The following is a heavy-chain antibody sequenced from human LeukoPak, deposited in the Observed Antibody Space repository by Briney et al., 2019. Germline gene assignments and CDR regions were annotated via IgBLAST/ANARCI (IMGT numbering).Heavy chain of an antibody. V-gene: IGHV4-4*07. CDR1: GDSMSSHY. D-gene: IGHD3-3*01. J-gene: IGHJ4*02. CDR2: IYTSGNT. CDR3: AREYDPSTRYFDY. Sequence: SETLSLTCNVSGDSMSSHYWSWFRQPAGKGLEWIGRIYTSGNTNYNPFLKSRITMSVDASKNHFSLKLTSVTAADTAVYYCAREYDPSTRYFDYWGQGTLVTVSS.